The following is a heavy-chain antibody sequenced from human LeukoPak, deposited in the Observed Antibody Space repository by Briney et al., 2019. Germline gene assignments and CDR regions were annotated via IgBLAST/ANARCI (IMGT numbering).Heavy chain of an antibody. D-gene: IGHD2-2*01. V-gene: IGHV3-23*01. Sequence: GGSLRLSCAASGFTFSSYAMSWVRRAPGKGPEWVSHIAAGSDTTYYAMSVRGRSTISRDNSKNTLFLQMDNLRVEDTAEYFCARCRTSCYSPVDNWGQGILVIVSS. CDR1: GFTFSSYA. J-gene: IGHJ4*02. CDR3: ARCRTSCYSPVDN. CDR2: IAAGSDTT.